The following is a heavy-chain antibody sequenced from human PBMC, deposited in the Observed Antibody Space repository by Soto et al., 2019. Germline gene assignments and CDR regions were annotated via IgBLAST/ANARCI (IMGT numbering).Heavy chain of an antibody. J-gene: IGHJ4*02. V-gene: IGHV3-9*01. CDR2: ISWNSGSI. Sequence: PGGSLRLSCAASGFTFDDYAMHWVRQAPGKGLEWVSGISWNSGSIGYADSVKGRFTISRDNAKNSLYLQMNSLRAEDTALYYCAKDVRVVPAEGYFDYWGQGTLVTVSS. CDR3: AKDVRVVPAEGYFDY. D-gene: IGHD2-2*01. CDR1: GFTFDDYA.